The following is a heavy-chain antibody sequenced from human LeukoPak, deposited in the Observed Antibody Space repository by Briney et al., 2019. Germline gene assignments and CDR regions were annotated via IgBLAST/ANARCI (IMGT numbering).Heavy chain of an antibody. V-gene: IGHV4-59*08. CDR1: GGSISSYY. CDR3: ARGLCAALSNWFDP. Sequence: KSSETLSLTCTVSGGSISSYYWSWIRQPPRKGREWVGYIYYSGSTNYNPSLKSRVTISVDTSKNQFSLKLSSVTAADTAVYYCARGLCAALSNWFDPWGQGTLVTVSS. CDR2: IYYSGST. D-gene: IGHD6-6*01. J-gene: IGHJ5*02.